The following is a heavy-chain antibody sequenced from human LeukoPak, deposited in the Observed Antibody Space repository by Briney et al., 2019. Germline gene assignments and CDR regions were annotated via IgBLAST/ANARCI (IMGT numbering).Heavy chain of an antibody. CDR1: GGTFSSYA. Sequence: GASVKVSCKASGGTFSSYAISWVRQAPGQGLEWMGGIIPIFGTANYAQKFQGRVTITADESTSTAYMELSSLRSEDTAVYYCARRLRHDSGGGYYYYYYMDVWGKGTTVTVSS. V-gene: IGHV1-69*13. J-gene: IGHJ6*03. D-gene: IGHD4-17*01. CDR3: ARRLRHDSGGGYYYYYYMDV. CDR2: IIPIFGTA.